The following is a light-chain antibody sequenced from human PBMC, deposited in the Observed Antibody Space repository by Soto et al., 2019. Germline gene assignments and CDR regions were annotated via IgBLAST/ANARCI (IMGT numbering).Light chain of an antibody. CDR2: AAS. J-gene: IGKJ4*01. V-gene: IGKV1-27*01. CDR1: QAIGNY. CDR3: QKYNSAPLT. Sequence: DIQVTQFPSSLSASVGDRITITCRASQAIGNYLAWYQQKTGKVPKLLIYAASTLQSGVPSRFSGSGSGTDFTLTISRLQPEDVEAYYCQKYNSAPLTFGGGTKVDIK.